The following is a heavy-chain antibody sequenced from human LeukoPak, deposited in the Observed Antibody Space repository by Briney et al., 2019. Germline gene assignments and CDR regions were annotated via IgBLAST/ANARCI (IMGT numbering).Heavy chain of an antibody. CDR3: AKFADDYYDSSGYYDDY. Sequence: GGSLRLSCAASGFTFNNYGMHWVRQAPGKGLEWVAFIQYDGSNKYYADSVKGRFTISRDNSKNTLYLQMNSLRTEDTAVYYCAKFADDYYDSSGYYDDYWGQGTLVIVSS. CDR1: GFTFNNYG. D-gene: IGHD3-22*01. V-gene: IGHV3-30*02. J-gene: IGHJ4*02. CDR2: IQYDGSNK.